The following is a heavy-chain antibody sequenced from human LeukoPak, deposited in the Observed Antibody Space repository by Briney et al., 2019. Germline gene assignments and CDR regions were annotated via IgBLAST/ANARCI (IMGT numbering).Heavy chain of an antibody. CDR3: GRERQY. Sequence: PGGSLRLSCAASGLTLSSYVMHWVRQAPGKGLEWVAVISYDGSNKYYADSVKGRFTISRDNSKNTLYLQMNSLRPDDTAVYYCGRERQYWGQGTLITVSS. J-gene: IGHJ4*02. CDR1: GLTLSSYV. V-gene: IGHV3-30-3*01. CDR2: ISYDGSNK.